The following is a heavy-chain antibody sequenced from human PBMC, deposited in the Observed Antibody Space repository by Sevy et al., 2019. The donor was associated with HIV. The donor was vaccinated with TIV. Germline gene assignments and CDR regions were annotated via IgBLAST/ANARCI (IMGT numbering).Heavy chain of an antibody. J-gene: IGHJ4*02. D-gene: IGHD6-13*01. V-gene: IGHV4-39*01. CDR3: ARTLTGIAAAGTTTRYYFDY. Sequence: SETLSLTCTVSGGSISSSSYYWGWICQPPGKGLEWIGSIYYSGSTYYNPSLKSRVTISVDTSKNQFSLKLSSVTAADTAVYYCARTLTGIAAAGTTTRYYFDYWGQGTLVTVSS. CDR1: GGSISSSSYY. CDR2: IYYSGST.